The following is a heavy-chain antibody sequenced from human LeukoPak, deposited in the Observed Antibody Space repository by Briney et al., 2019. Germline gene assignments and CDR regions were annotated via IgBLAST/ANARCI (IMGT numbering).Heavy chain of an antibody. CDR1: GGSFSGYY. J-gene: IGHJ4*02. CDR3: ATSIAARPDY. Sequence: SETLSLTCAVYGGSFSGYYWSWIRQPPGKGLEWIGEINHSGSTNYNPSLKSRVTISVDTSKNQFSLKLSSVTAADTAVYYCATSIAARPDYWGQGTLVTVSS. D-gene: IGHD6-6*01. V-gene: IGHV4-34*01. CDR2: INHSGST.